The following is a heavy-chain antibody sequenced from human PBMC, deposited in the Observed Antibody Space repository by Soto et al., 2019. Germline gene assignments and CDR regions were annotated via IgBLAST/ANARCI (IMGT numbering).Heavy chain of an antibody. D-gene: IGHD1-1*01. J-gene: IGHJ4*02. V-gene: IGHV1-8*01. Sequence: GTSVEVTWKASGYGLVTCDRRWVRQALGQGLEWMGWMNPYNGNAGYAQKFQGRVTMTRNTSISTAYMELSSLRSNDTAVYFCARRKERSGPHYFDSWGQGTLVPVSS. CDR2: MNPYNGNA. CDR3: ARRKERSGPHYFDS. CDR1: GYGLVTCD.